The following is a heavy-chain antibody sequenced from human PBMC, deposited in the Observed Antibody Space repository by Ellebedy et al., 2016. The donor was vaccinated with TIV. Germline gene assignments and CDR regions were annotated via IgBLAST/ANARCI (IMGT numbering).Heavy chain of an antibody. V-gene: IGHV3-7*03. CDR1: GFTFSRFW. CDR3: AREDGSEGALGY. Sequence: PGGSLRLSCAASGFTFSRFWMTWARQAPGKGLEWVANMDQDGSKTNYVGSVKGRFSISSYNAQNSLYLQINSLRAEDTAMYYCAREDGSEGALGYWGRGTLVTVSS. J-gene: IGHJ4*02. CDR2: MDQDGSKT. D-gene: IGHD3-10*01.